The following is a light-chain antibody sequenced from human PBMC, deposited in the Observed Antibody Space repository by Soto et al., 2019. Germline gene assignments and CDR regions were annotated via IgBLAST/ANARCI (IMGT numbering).Light chain of an antibody. CDR2: SDN. Sequence: QSVLTQPPSASGTPGQRVMISCSGSGSNVGRNTVSWYQQLPGTAPKLLIYSDNQRPSGVPDRLSASKSGTSASLAISGLQSEDEADYYCAVWDDSLNGRVFGGGTKLTVL. CDR3: AVWDDSLNGRV. J-gene: IGLJ3*02. CDR1: GSNVGRNT. V-gene: IGLV1-44*01.